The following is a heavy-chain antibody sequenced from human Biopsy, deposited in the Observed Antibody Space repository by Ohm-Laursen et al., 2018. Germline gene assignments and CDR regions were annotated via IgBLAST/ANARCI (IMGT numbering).Heavy chain of an antibody. CDR3: TRSAGYGYDY. J-gene: IGHJ4*02. V-gene: IGHV3-73*01. CDR2: IKKKSNNDAT. Sequence: GSLRLSCAASGFNLSAFALHWVRQASGRGLEWVGRIKKKSNNDATAYAESMKDRFSIFRDDSKSASFLQMNSLKIEDTAVYFCTRSAGYGYDYWGQGILVTVSS. CDR1: GFNLSAFA. D-gene: IGHD5-12*01.